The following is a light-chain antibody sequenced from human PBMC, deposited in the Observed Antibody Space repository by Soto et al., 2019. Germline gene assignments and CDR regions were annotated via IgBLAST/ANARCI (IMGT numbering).Light chain of an antibody. V-gene: IGLV2-14*01. J-gene: IGLJ1*01. CDR1: RSDVGAYNY. Sequence: QSVLTQPASGSGSPGQSIAISCTGTRSDVGAYNYVSWYQQHPGKAPKLMISEVTNRPSGVSARFSGSKSGNTASLTISGLQAEDEADYYCSSFTSRFTFVFGTGTKVTVL. CDR3: SSFTSRFTFV. CDR2: EVT.